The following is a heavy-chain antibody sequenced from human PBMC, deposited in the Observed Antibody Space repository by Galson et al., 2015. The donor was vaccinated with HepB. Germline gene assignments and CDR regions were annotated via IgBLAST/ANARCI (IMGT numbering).Heavy chain of an antibody. J-gene: IGHJ4*02. Sequence: SLRLSCAASGFTFSSYAMHWVRQAPGKGLEWVAVISYDGSNKYYADSVKGRFTISRDNSKNTLYLQMNSLRAEDTAVYYCARLDTRWLQSDYWGQGTLVTVSS. CDR3: ARLDTRWLQSDY. V-gene: IGHV3-30-3*01. D-gene: IGHD5-24*01. CDR2: ISYDGSNK. CDR1: GFTFSSYA.